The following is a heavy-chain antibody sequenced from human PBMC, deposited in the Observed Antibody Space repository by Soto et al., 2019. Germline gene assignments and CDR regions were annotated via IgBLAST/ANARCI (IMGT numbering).Heavy chain of an antibody. D-gene: IGHD6-19*01. J-gene: IGHJ4*02. CDR2: IWYDGSNK. Sequence: QVQLVESGGGVVQPGRSLRLSCAASGFTFSSYGMHWVRQTPGKGLEWVAVIWYDGSNKYYADSVKGRFTISRDNSKNTLYLQMNSLRAEDTAVYYCARDHVAGTVLDYWGQGTLVTVSS. CDR1: GFTFSSYG. CDR3: ARDHVAGTVLDY. V-gene: IGHV3-33*01.